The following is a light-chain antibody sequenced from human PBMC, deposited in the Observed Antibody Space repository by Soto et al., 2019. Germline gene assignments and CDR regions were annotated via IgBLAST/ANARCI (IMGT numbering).Light chain of an antibody. Sequence: DIVMTQSPDSLAVSLGERATINCKSSQSVLYSSNNKTYFACYQQNPGQPPKLLISSASTRASGVPDRFSGSGSGTDFTLTIRSLQAEDVAVYYCQQYYSTPPTFGGGTKVDI. CDR2: SAS. CDR1: QSVLYSSNNKTY. J-gene: IGKJ4*01. CDR3: QQYYSTPPT. V-gene: IGKV4-1*01.